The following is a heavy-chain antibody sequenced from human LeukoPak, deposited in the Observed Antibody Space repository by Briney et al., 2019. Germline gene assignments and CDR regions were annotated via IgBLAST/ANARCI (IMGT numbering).Heavy chain of an antibody. CDR1: GGSMNSGSYY. CDR2: IYSSGST. J-gene: IGHJ5*02. D-gene: IGHD6-19*01. Sequence: TPSETLSLTCTVSGGSMNSGSYYWSWIRQSAGKGLEWIGRIYSSGSTNYSPSLQSRVTISVDTSKNQFSLKLSSVTAADTAMYYCTRLPPEVSSGWQNWFDPWGQGTLVTVSS. CDR3: TRLPPEVSSGWQNWFDP. V-gene: IGHV4-61*02.